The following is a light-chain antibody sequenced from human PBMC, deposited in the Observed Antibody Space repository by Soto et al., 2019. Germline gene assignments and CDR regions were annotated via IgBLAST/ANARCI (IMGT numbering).Light chain of an antibody. CDR3: CSYAGSYTVM. CDR1: TGDVGGYND. Sequence: QSVLTQPRSVSGSPGQSVTISCTGTTGDVGGYNDVSWYQQHPGKVPRLMIYDVSRRPSGVPDRFSGSKSGNTASLTISGLQAEDEADYYCCSYAGSYTVMFGGGTKLTVL. V-gene: IGLV2-11*01. CDR2: DVS. J-gene: IGLJ3*02.